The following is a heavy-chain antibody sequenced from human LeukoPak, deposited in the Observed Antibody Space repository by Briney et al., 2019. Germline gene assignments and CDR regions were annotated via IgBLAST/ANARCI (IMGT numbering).Heavy chain of an antibody. CDR1: GYTFTGYY. J-gene: IGHJ4*02. D-gene: IGHD3-3*01. CDR2: INPNSGGT. V-gene: IGHV1-2*02. Sequence: ASVKVSCKASGYTFTGYYMHWVRQAPGQGLEWMGWINPNSGGTNYAQKFQGRVTMTRDTSISTAYMELSRLRSDDTAVYYCAREFGGVITSYYFDYWGQGTLVTVSS. CDR3: AREFGGVITSYYFDY.